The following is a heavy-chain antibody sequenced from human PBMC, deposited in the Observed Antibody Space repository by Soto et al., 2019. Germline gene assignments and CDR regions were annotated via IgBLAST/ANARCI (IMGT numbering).Heavy chain of an antibody. CDR1: GYTFTSYG. CDR2: ISAYNGNT. J-gene: IGHJ6*02. Sequence: GASVKVSCKASGYTFTSYGISWVRQAPGQGLEWMGWISAYNGNTNYAQKLQGRVTMTTDTSTSTAYMELRSLRSDDTAVYYCARDWEGGRLETKHNGYYYYGMDVWGQGTTVTV. CDR3: ARDWEGGRLETKHNGYYYYGMDV. D-gene: IGHD1-1*01. V-gene: IGHV1-18*04.